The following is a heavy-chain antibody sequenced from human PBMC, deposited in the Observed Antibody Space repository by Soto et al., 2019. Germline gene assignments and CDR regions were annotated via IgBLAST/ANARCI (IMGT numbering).Heavy chain of an antibody. J-gene: IGHJ5*02. CDR2: IIPIFGTA. V-gene: IGHV1-69*13. D-gene: IGHD1-26*01. CDR3: ARSGSYYAYNWFDP. CDR1: GGTFSSYA. Sequence: RASVKVSCKASGGTFSSYAISWVRQAPGQGLEWMGGIIPIFGTANYAQKFQGRVTITADESTSTAYMELSSLRSEDTAVYYCARSGSYYAYNWFDPWGQGTLVTVSS.